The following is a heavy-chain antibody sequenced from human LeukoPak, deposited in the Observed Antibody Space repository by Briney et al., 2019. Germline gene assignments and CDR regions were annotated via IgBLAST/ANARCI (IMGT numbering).Heavy chain of an antibody. V-gene: IGHV3-23*01. D-gene: IGHD1-26*01. CDR2: LSASGGSS. CDR1: GFTFSSFS. CDR3: AKMKGHPLPKYYMDV. Sequence: GGSLRLSCSASGFTFSSFSMSWVRQAPGKGLEWVSALSASGGSSYYAASMKGRFTISRDNSKNTLYLEMNSLRAEDTAIYYCAKMKGHPLPKYYMDVWGQGTTVTVSS. J-gene: IGHJ6*01.